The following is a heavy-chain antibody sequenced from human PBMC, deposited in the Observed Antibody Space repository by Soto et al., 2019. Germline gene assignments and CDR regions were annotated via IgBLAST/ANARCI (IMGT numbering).Heavy chain of an antibody. D-gene: IGHD3-10*01. J-gene: IGHJ5*02. CDR1: GYTFIYFW. V-gene: IGHV5-51*01. CDR2: IYPGASDI. CDR3: ARQGTSRGSDYAAFDP. Sequence: XESLKISCQASGYTFIYFWVAWVRQVPGKGLEWMGVIYPGASDIRYSPSFEGHVTISADKSTNTAYLQWSSLEAADTAIYYCARQGTSRGSDYAAFDPWGPGPLVTVSS.